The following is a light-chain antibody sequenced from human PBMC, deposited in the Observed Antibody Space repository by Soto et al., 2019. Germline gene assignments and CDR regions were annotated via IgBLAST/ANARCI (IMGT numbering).Light chain of an antibody. Sequence: QSALTQPPSVSGAPGQRVTISCTGSSSNIGAGYDVHWYQQLPGTAPKLLIYGNSNRPSGVPDRFSGSKSGTSASLAITGLQAEDEADYYCQSSESSLSVSDYVFVTGTKVTVL. J-gene: IGLJ1*01. CDR3: QSSESSLSVSDYV. V-gene: IGLV1-40*01. CDR1: SSNIGAGYD. CDR2: GNS.